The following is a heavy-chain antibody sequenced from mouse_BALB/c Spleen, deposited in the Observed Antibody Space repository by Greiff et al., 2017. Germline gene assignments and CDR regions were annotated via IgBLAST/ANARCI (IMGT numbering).Heavy chain of an antibody. J-gene: IGHJ3*01. Sequence: VQLQQSGPELVKPGASVKISCKASGYSFTGYFMNWVMQSHGKSLEWIGRINPYNGDTFYNQKFKGKATLTVDKSSSTAHMELRSLASEDSAVYYCARSGYGNTAWFAYWGQGTLVTVSA. D-gene: IGHD2-10*02. V-gene: IGHV1-20*02. CDR1: GYSFTGYF. CDR2: INPYNGDT. CDR3: ARSGYGNTAWFAY.